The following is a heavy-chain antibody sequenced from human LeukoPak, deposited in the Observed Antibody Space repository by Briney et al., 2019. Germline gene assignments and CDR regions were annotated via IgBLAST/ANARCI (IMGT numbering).Heavy chain of an antibody. CDR2: MNPNSGNT. Sequence: ASVKVSCKASGYTFTSDDINWVRQATRQGLEWMGWMNPNSGNTGYAQKFQGRVTMTRNTSISTAYMELSSLRSEDTAVYFCERDAAYDINDYWGQGTLVTVSS. CDR3: ERDAAYDINDY. D-gene: IGHD3-9*01. V-gene: IGHV1-8*01. J-gene: IGHJ4*02. CDR1: GYTFTSDD.